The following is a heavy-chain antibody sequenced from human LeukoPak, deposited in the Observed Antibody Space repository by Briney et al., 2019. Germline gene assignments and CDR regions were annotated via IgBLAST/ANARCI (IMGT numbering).Heavy chain of an antibody. Sequence: GGSLRLSCAASGFTFSSYGMHWVRQAPGRGLEWVAFIRYDGSNKYYVDSVKGRFTISRDNSKNTLYLQMNSLRAEDTAVYYCAQDMVRVNWFDPWGQGTLVTVSS. CDR3: AQDMVRVNWFDP. J-gene: IGHJ5*02. CDR2: IRYDGSNK. V-gene: IGHV3-30*02. D-gene: IGHD3-10*01. CDR1: GFTFSSYG.